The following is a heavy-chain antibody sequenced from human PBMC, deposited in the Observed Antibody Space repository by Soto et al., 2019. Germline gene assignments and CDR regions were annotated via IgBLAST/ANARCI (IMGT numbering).Heavy chain of an antibody. Sequence: QVQLVQSGAEVKKPGASVKVSCKASGYTFTSYGISWVRQAPGQGLEWMGWISAYNGNTNYAQKLQGRVTMTTDTSPSTDDMQLRSLRHDDPAVYYCARDTHNGSGSPPSLVDYWGQGTLVTVSS. CDR3: ARDTHNGSGSPPSLVDY. D-gene: IGHD3-10*01. J-gene: IGHJ4*02. CDR1: GYTFTSYG. V-gene: IGHV1-18*01. CDR2: ISAYNGNT.